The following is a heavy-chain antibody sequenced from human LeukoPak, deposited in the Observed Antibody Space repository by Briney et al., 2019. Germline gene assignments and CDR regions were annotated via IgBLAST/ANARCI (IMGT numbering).Heavy chain of an antibody. Sequence: GGSLRLSCAASGFTFSNAWMSWVRQAPGKGLEWVGRIKSKTDGGTTDYAAPVKGRFTISRDDSKNTLHLQMNSLKTEDTAVYYCTTPFWSGYSRPYYYYYGMDVWGQGTTVTVSS. V-gene: IGHV3-15*01. CDR3: TTPFWSGYSRPYYYYYGMDV. J-gene: IGHJ6*02. CDR2: IKSKTDGGTT. CDR1: GFTFSNAW. D-gene: IGHD3-3*01.